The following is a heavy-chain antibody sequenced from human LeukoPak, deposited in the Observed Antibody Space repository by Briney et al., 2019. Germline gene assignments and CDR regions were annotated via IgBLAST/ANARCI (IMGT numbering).Heavy chain of an antibody. J-gene: IGHJ6*02. CDR1: GFTVSSNY. CDR2: IYSGGST. CDR3: ARGRPGYYYGMDV. V-gene: IGHV3-53*01. Sequence: GGSLRLSCAASGFTVSSNYMSWVRQPPGKGLEWVSVIYSGGSTYYADSVKGRFTISRDNSKHTLYLQMNSLRAEDTAVYYCARGRPGYYYGMDVWGQGTTVTVSS.